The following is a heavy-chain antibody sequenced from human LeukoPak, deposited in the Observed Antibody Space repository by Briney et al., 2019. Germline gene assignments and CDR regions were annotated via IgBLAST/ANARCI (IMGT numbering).Heavy chain of an antibody. CDR1: GGSISSYY. CDR3: ARNHPIYGDYGLYFDY. V-gene: IGHV4-59*01. CDR2: IYYSGST. J-gene: IGHJ4*02. Sequence: SETLSLTCTVSGGSISSYYWSWIRQPPGKGLEWIGYIYYSGSTNYNPSLKSRVTISVDTSKNQFSLKLSSVTAADTAVYYCARNHPIYGDYGLYFDYWGQGTLVTVSS. D-gene: IGHD4-17*01.